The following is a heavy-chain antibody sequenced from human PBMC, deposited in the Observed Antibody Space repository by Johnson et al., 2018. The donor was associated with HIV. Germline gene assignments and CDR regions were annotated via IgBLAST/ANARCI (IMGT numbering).Heavy chain of an antibody. Sequence: VQLVESGGGLVQPGRSLRLSCAASGFTFDDYAMHWVRQAPGKGLEWVSGISWNSGSIGYADSVKGRFTISRDNSKNTLYLQRTSMRAEDTAVYYCARDLSEGELGHAFDIWGQGTMVTVSS. J-gene: IGHJ3*02. CDR3: ARDLSEGELGHAFDI. V-gene: IGHV3-9*01. D-gene: IGHD1-26*01. CDR2: ISWNSGSI. CDR1: GFTFDDYA.